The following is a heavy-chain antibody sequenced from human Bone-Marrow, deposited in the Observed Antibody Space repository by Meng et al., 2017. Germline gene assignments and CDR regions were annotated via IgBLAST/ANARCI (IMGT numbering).Heavy chain of an antibody. Sequence: GGLLRPWWSLSLACAALGVPFMSVLMHWVRQAPGKGREWVAVIWYDGSNKYYADSVKGRFTISRDNSKNTLYLQMNSLRAEATAVYYCARDGDYWGQGTLVTVSS. CDR1: GVPFMSVL. J-gene: IGHJ4*02. V-gene: IGHV3-33*01. CDR2: IWYDGSNK. CDR3: ARDGDY.